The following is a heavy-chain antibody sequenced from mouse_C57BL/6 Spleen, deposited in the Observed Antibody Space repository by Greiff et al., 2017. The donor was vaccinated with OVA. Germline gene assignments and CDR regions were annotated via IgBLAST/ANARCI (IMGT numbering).Heavy chain of an antibody. CDR3: ARCYDYDLYYAMDY. Sequence: VQLQQSGPELVKPGASVKISCKASGYTFTDYYMNWVKQSHGKSLEWIGDINPNNGGTSYNQKFKGKATLTVDKSSSTAYMELRSLTSEDSAVYYCARCYDYDLYYAMDYWGQGTSVTVSS. CDR1: GYTFTDYY. J-gene: IGHJ4*01. CDR2: INPNNGGT. V-gene: IGHV1-26*01. D-gene: IGHD2-4*01.